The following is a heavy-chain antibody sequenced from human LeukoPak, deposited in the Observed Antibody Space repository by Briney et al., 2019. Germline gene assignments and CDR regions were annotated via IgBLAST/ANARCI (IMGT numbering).Heavy chain of an antibody. CDR1: GYTFTGYY. V-gene: IGHV1-2*02. D-gene: IGHD3-10*01. CDR2: INPNSGGA. CDR3: ARDAGYYGSGSYYMDV. Sequence: ASVKVSCKASGYTFTGYYMHWVRQAPGQGLEWMGWINPNSGGANYAQKFQGRVTMTTDTSTSTAYVELRSLRSDDTAVYYCARDAGYYGSGSYYMDVWGKGTTVTISS. J-gene: IGHJ6*03.